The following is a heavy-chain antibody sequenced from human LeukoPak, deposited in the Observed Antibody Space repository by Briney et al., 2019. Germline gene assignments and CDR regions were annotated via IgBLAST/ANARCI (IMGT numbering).Heavy chain of an antibody. D-gene: IGHD4-11*01. CDR2: IDPSDSHT. CDR1: GDSFTDYW. CDR3: ATYLSTVTKGFDY. Sequence: KRGESLKISCQGFGDSFTDYWINWVRQMPGKGLEWMGRIDPSDSHTKYSPSFQGHVTFSTDKSINTAYLQWSSLKASDTARYYCATYLSTVTKGFDYWGQGTLVTVSS. J-gene: IGHJ4*02. V-gene: IGHV5-10-1*01.